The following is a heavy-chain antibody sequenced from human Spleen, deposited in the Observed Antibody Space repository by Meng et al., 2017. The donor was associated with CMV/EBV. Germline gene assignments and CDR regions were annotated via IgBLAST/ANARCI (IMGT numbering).Heavy chain of an antibody. CDR3: ARELRDSYNFDY. J-gene: IGHJ4*02. CDR1: RNIFTSYY. CDR2: VNPTGGNA. D-gene: IGHD5-24*01. V-gene: IGHV1-46*01. Sequence: CKTSRNIFTSYYIHWVRQAPGQGLEWMGIVNPTGGNAGYAQKFQGRVTMTRDTSTTTVYMELSSLGSDDTAVYYCARELRDSYNFDYWGQGTLVTVSS.